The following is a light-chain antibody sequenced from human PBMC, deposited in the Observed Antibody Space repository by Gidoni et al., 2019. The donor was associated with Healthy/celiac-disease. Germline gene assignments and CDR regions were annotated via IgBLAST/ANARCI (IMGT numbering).Light chain of an antibody. Sequence: EIVMTQSPATLSVSPGERATLSCRASQSVSSSLAWYQQKPGQAPRLLIYGASTRATGIPARFSGSGSGTEFILTISSLQSEDFAVYYCQQYNNWPPVTFXQXTKVEIK. CDR2: GAS. CDR1: QSVSSS. CDR3: QQYNNWPPVT. J-gene: IGKJ1*01. V-gene: IGKV3-15*01.